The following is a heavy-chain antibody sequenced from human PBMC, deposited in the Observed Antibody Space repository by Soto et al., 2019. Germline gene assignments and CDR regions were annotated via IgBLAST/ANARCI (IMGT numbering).Heavy chain of an antibody. V-gene: IGHV1-46*01. CDR3: ARDIHYYDSSGYPFDY. J-gene: IGHJ4*02. D-gene: IGHD3-22*01. Sequence: GASVKVSCKASGYTFTSYYMHWVRQAPGQGLEWMGIINPSGGSTSYAQKFQGRVTMTRDTSTSTVYMELSSLRSEDTAVYYCARDIHYYDSSGYPFDYWGQGTLVTVSS. CDR2: INPSGGST. CDR1: GYTFTSYY.